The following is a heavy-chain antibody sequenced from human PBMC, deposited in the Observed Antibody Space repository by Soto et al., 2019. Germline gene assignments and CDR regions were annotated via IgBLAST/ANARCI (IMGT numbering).Heavy chain of an antibody. J-gene: IGHJ4*02. CDR2: ISYDGSNK. CDR3: AKDMTWHINYFDY. CDR1: GFTFSSYG. Sequence: QVQLVESGGGVVQPGRSLRLSCAASGFTFSSYGMHWVRQAPGKGLEWVAVISYDGSNKYYADSVKGRFTISRDNSKNTLCLQMNSLIAEDTAVYYCAKDMTWHINYFDYWGQGTLVTVSS. V-gene: IGHV3-30*18. D-gene: IGHD2-21*02.